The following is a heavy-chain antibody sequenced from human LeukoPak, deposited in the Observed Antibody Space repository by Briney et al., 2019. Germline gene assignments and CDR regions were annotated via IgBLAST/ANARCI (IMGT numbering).Heavy chain of an antibody. CDR3: ARGDHYDPSSFDI. V-gene: IGHV4-59*01. CDR1: GGSISSYY. CDR2: IYYSGST. J-gene: IGHJ3*02. Sequence: SETLSLTCTVSGGSISSYYWSWIRQPPGKGLEWIGCIYYSGSTNYNPSLKSRVTISIDTSKNQFSLKLSSVTAADTAVYYCARGDHYDPSSFDIWGQGTMVTVSS. D-gene: IGHD3-3*01.